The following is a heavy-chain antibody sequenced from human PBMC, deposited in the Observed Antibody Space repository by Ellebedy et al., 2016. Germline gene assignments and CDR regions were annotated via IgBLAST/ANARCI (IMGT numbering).Heavy chain of an antibody. CDR1: KFTFSSYE. V-gene: IGHV3-48*03. D-gene: IGHD3-3*01. CDR2: ISNSGTTI. J-gene: IGHJ4*02. Sequence: GGSLRLSCAASKFTFSSYEMNWVRQAPGKGLEWVSYISNSGTTIYYADSVKGRFFISRDNTKNSLYLQMNSLRAEDTAAYYCATTSDDFWSGYYDYWGQGTLVTVSS. CDR3: ATTSDDFWSGYYDY.